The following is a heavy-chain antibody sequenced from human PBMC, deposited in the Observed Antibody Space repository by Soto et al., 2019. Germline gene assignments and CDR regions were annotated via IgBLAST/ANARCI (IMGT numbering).Heavy chain of an antibody. J-gene: IGHJ4*02. D-gene: IGHD6-13*01. CDR3: ASTIAAAGKALDY. V-gene: IGHV3-23*01. CDR1: GFTFSSYA. CDR2: ISGSGGST. Sequence: EVQLLESGGGLVQPGGSLRLSCAASGFTFSSYAMSWVRQAPGKGLEWVSAISGSGGSTYYADSVKGRFTISRDSSKNTLYLQMNSLRAEDTAVYYCASTIAAAGKALDYWGQGTLVTVSS.